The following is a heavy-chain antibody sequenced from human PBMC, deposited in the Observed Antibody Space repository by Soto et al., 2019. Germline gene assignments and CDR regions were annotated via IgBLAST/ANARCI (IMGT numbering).Heavy chain of an antibody. CDR2: MNPNSGNT. J-gene: IGHJ5*02. V-gene: IGHV1-8*01. CDR3: ARRSSSWRYNWFDP. CDR1: GYTFSSYD. Sequence: ASVKVSCKASGYTFSSYDINWVRQATGQGLEWMGWMNPNSGNTGYAQKFQGGVAMTRNTSIGTAYMELSSLRSEDTAVYYCARRSSSWRYNWFDPWGQGTLVTVSS. D-gene: IGHD6-13*01.